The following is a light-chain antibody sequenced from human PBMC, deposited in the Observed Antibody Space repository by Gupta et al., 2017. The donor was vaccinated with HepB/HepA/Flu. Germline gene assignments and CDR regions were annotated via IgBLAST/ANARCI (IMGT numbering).Light chain of an antibody. CDR3: QQRSSWPQT. J-gene: IGKJ1*01. Sequence: EIVLTQSPATLSLSPGERATLSCRASQSIISYLAWYQQKPGQAPRLLIYDASTRATGIPTRFSGGGFAADFALTISILAPEDFAVYCCQQRSSWPQTFGQGTKLEIK. CDR2: DAS. V-gene: IGKV3-11*01. CDR1: QSIISY.